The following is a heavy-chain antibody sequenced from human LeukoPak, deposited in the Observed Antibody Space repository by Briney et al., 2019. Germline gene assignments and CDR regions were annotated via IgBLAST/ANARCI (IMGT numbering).Heavy chain of an antibody. J-gene: IGHJ1*01. CDR3: ARDAVESGSGAARIHFQH. CDR1: GGSISSGDYY. Sequence: NPSETLSLTCTVSGGSISSGDYYWSWIRQPPGKGLEWIGYIYHSGSTYYNPSLKSRVTISVDRSKNQFSLKLSSVTAADTAVYYCARDAVESGSGAARIHFQHWGQGTLVTVSS. CDR2: IYHSGST. V-gene: IGHV4-30-2*01. D-gene: IGHD6-6*01.